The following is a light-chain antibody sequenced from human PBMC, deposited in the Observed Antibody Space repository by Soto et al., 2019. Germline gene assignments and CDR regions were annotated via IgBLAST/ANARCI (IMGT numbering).Light chain of an antibody. J-gene: IGLJ1*01. CDR3: SSYTSISTYV. V-gene: IGLV2-18*02. Sequence: QSALTQPHSVSGSPGQSVAISCTGTGSDIGTFNRVSWYQQSPGTAPKLIIYDVSDRPSGVPDRFSGSKSGNTASLTISGLQAEDEADYYCSSYTSISTYVFGTGTKVTVL. CDR1: GSDIGTFNR. CDR2: DVS.